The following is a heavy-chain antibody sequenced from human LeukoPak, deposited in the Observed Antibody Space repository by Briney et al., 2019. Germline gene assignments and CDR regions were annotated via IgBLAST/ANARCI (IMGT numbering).Heavy chain of an antibody. Sequence: SETLSLTCTVSGGSISSYYWSWIRQPPGKGLEWIGNIHNSGTTSYNPSLKSRVTTSVDTSKNQFSLNLSSVTAADTAVYYCARHKESCSGGNCFLDYFDYWGQGTLVTVSS. CDR1: GGSISSYY. CDR2: IHNSGTT. D-gene: IGHD2-15*01. J-gene: IGHJ4*02. CDR3: ARHKESCSGGNCFLDYFDY. V-gene: IGHV4-59*08.